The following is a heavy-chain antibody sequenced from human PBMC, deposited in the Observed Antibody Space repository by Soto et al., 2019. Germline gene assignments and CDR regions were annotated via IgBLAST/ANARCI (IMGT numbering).Heavy chain of an antibody. CDR2: FDPEDGET. D-gene: IGHD3-22*01. CDR3: ATEPMYYYDSSGYKNWFDP. CDR1: GYTLTELS. V-gene: IGHV1-24*01. J-gene: IGHJ5*02. Sequence: ASVKVSCKVSGYTLTELSMHWVRQAPGKGLEWMGGFDPEDGETIYAQKFQGRVTMTEDTSTDTAYMELSSLRSEDTAVYYGATEPMYYYDSSGYKNWFDPWGQGTLVTVSS.